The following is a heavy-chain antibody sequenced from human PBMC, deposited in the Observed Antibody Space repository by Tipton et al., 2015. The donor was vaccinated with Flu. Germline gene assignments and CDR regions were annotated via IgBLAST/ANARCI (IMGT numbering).Heavy chain of an antibody. CDR1: GFTFTNYA. J-gene: IGHJ6*02. Sequence: AVSGFTFTNYAMSWVRRAPGKGLEWVSTIGASGGSTYYADSVKGRFTISRDNSKNTLYLQINSLRAEDTAVYFCAKEIDWSGFGETYAMDVWGQGTTVTVSS. V-gene: IGHV3-23*01. D-gene: IGHD3-10*01. CDR2: IGASGGST. CDR3: AKEIDWSGFGETYAMDV.